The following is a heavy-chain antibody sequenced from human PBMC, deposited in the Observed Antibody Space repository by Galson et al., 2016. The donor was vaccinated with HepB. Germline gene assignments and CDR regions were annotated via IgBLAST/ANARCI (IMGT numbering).Heavy chain of an antibody. D-gene: IGHD3/OR15-3a*01. CDR2: IYWDDED. CDR1: GISVTTFEVG. Sequence: PALAKPTQTLTLTCSVSGISVTTFEVGVGWIRQSPGKAPEWLAIIYWDDEDRYSPSLKSRLTITRDTSKNQVVLTMINMDPEDTATYYCVHRGRTRYFDTWGQGTLVTVSS. J-gene: IGHJ4*02. CDR3: VHRGRTRYFDT. V-gene: IGHV2-5*02.